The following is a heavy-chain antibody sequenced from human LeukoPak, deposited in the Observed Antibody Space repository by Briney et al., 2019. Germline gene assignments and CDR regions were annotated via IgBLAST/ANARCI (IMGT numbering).Heavy chain of an antibody. CDR3: ARGPTFWSGYYYYYYYMDV. Sequence: SETLSLTCAVYGGSFSGYYWSWIRQPPGKGLEWIGEINHSGSTNYNPSLKSRVTISVDTSKNQLSLKLSSVTAADTAVYYCARGPTFWSGYYYYYYYMDVWGKGTAVTVSS. D-gene: IGHD3-3*01. CDR1: GGSFSGYY. J-gene: IGHJ6*03. CDR2: INHSGST. V-gene: IGHV4-34*01.